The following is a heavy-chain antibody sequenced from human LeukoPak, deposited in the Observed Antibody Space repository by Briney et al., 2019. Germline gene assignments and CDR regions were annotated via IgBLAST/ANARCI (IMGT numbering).Heavy chain of an antibody. CDR1: GDSVSSNSAA. J-gene: IGHJ6*02. CDR3: ARGNLNSGYDPLYYYYGMDV. D-gene: IGHD5-12*01. Sequence: SQTLSLTCAISGDSVSSNSAAWNWIRQSPSRGLEWLGRTYYRSKWYNDYAVSVKSRITINPDTSKNQFSLKLSSVTAADTAVYYCARGNLNSGYDPLYYYYGMDVWGQGTTVTVSS. CDR2: TYYRSKWYN. V-gene: IGHV6-1*01.